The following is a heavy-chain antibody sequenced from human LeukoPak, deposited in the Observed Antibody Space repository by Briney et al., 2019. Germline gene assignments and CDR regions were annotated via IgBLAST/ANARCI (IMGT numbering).Heavy chain of an antibody. D-gene: IGHD6-19*01. CDR3: ARGVSSGWYSLDY. Sequence: SGTLSLTCTVSGGSISSYYWNWIRQPPGKGLEWIGYIYYSGSTNYNPSLKSRVTISVDTSKNQFSLKLSSVTAADSAVYYCARGVSSGWYSLDYWGQGTLVTVSS. CDR2: IYYSGST. V-gene: IGHV4-59*01. CDR1: GGSISSYY. J-gene: IGHJ4*02.